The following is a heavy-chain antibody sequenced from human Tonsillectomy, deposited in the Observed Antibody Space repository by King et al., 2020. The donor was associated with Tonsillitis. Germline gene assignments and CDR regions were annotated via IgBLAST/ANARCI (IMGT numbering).Heavy chain of an antibody. D-gene: IGHD2-15*01. V-gene: IGHV3-30*04. CDR2: ITYDGSNK. CDR3: ASDIVVVVAALRPPNDAFDI. CDR1: GFTFSSYA. Sequence: VQLVESGGGVVQPGRSLRLSCAASGFTFSSYAMHWVRQAPGKGREWVAVITYDGSNKYYADSVKGRLTISRDNSKNTLYLQMNSLRAEDTAVYYCASDIVVVVAALRPPNDAFDIWGQGTMVTVSS. J-gene: IGHJ3*02.